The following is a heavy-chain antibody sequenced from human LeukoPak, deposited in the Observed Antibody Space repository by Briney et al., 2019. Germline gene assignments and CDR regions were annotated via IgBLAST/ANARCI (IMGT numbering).Heavy chain of an antibody. V-gene: IGHV4-59*01. D-gene: IGHD5-24*01. CDR3: ARDRRRWLQLKPYWYFDL. Sequence: PSETLSLTFTVSGGSISSYYWSWIRQPAGKGLEWIGYIYYSGSTNYNPSLKSRVTISVGTSKNQFSLKLSSVTAADTAVYYCARDRRRWLQLKPYWYFDLWGRGTLVTVSS. CDR1: GGSISSYY. J-gene: IGHJ2*01. CDR2: IYYSGST.